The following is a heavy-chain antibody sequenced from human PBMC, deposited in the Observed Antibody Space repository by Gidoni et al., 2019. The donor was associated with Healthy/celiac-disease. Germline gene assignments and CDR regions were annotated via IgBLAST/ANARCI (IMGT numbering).Heavy chain of an antibody. CDR3: TTRGMYYDSSGYVAFDI. D-gene: IGHD3-22*01. J-gene: IGHJ3*02. CDR1: GVTFSNAW. V-gene: IGHV3-15*01. Sequence: EVQLVESGGGLAKPGGSLRLSCAASGVTFSNAWMSWVRQAPGKGLEWVGRIKIKTDGGTTDYAAPVKGRFTSSRDDSKNRLYLQMNSLKTEDTAVYYCTTRGMYYDSSGYVAFDIWGQGTMVTVSS. CDR2: IKIKTDGGTT.